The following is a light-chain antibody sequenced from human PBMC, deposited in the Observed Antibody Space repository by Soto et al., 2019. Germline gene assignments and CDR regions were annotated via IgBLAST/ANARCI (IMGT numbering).Light chain of an antibody. Sequence: MTQSPATLSVSPGDRATLSCRASQSVSSNLAWYQQKPGQAPRLLIYGASTRATGIQASFSGSGSGTEFTLTIRSLQSEDFAVYYCKQYNNWWTFGQGTKVDIK. V-gene: IGKV3-15*01. CDR3: KQYNNWWT. J-gene: IGKJ1*01. CDR2: GAS. CDR1: QSVSSN.